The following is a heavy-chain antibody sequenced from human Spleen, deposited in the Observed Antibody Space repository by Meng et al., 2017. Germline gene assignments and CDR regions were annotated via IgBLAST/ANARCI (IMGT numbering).Heavy chain of an antibody. V-gene: IGHV3-72*01. CDR3: ARVDHSGGYSFDI. CDR1: GFIFSEHY. CDR2: VRKKSNSYTT. D-gene: IGHD1-26*01. J-gene: IGHJ3*02. Sequence: GESLKISCAASGFIFSEHYMDWVRQAPGKGLEWVGRVRKKSNSYTTEYGTSVKGRFTVSRDDSKNSLYLQMNSLKTEDTAVYYCARVDHSGGYSFDIWGQGTMVTVSS.